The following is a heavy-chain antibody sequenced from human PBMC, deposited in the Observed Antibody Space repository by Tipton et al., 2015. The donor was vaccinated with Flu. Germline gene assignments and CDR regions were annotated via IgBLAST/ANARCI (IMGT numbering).Heavy chain of an antibody. J-gene: IGHJ4*02. D-gene: IGHD3-22*01. CDR1: GFSFSSYE. V-gene: IGHV3-30*02. Sequence: GSLRLSCEASGFSFSSYEVNWVRQAPGKGLEWVAFIRYDGTYKNYADSVKGRFTISRDNSKNTLYLQMSSLRAEDTAVYYCAKAPMAHFDSSAYYYWGQGTLVTVYS. CDR2: IRYDGTYK. CDR3: AKAPMAHFDSSAYYY.